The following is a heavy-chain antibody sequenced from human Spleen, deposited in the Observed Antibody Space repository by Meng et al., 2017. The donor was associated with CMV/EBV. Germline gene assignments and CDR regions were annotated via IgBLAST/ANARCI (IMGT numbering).Heavy chain of an antibody. V-gene: IGHV4-4*02. Sequence: SISSSTWWSWVRQPPGKGLEWIGEIYHSGSTNYNPFLKSRVTISVDKSKNQFSLKLSSVTAADTAVYYCARGTMIIAAAGTFNWFDPWGQGTLVTVSS. J-gene: IGHJ5*02. CDR2: IYHSGST. D-gene: IGHD6-13*01. CDR1: SISSSTW. CDR3: ARGTMIIAAAGTFNWFDP.